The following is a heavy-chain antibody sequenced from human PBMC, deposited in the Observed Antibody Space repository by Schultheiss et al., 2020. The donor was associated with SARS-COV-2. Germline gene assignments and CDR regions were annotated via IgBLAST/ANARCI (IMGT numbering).Heavy chain of an antibody. Sequence: GESLKISCAASGFTFSSYAMHWVRQAPGKGLEWVAVISYDGSNKYYADSVKGRFTISRDNSKNTLYLQMNSLRAEDTAVYYCARAGGRYYDFWSGYYTLITNYYYYMDVWGKGTTVTVSS. D-gene: IGHD3-3*01. CDR1: GFTFSSYA. CDR2: ISYDGSNK. V-gene: IGHV3-30-3*01. CDR3: ARAGGRYYDFWSGYYTLITNYYYYMDV. J-gene: IGHJ6*03.